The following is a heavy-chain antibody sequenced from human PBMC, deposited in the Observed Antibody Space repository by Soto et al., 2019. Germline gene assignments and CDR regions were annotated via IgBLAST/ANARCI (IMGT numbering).Heavy chain of an antibody. V-gene: IGHV3-30-3*01. D-gene: IGHD6-19*01. CDR1: GFTFSSYA. CDR3: ARPLGYSSGWYALDY. CDR2: ISYDGSNK. J-gene: IGHJ4*02. Sequence: QVQLVESGGGVVQPGRSLRLSCAASGFTFSSYAMHWVRQAPGKGLEWVAVISYDGSNKYYADSVKGRFTISRDNSKNTLYLQMNSLRAGDTAVYYCARPLGYSSGWYALDYWGQGTLVTVSS.